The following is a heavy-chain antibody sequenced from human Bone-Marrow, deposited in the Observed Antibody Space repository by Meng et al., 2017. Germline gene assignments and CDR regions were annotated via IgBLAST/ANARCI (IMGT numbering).Heavy chain of an antibody. J-gene: IGHJ4*02. V-gene: IGHV3-74*01. D-gene: IGHD2-15*01. CDR3: VRLKGYCRDGTCPYDY. CDR1: GFTFSSYS. Sequence: GESLKISCAASGFTFSSYSMNWVRQAPGKGLVWVSRIITDGSSTIYADSVKGRFTISRDNAKNTLYLQMNSLRVEDTAVYYCVRLKGYCRDGTCPYDYWGQGALVTVSS. CDR2: IITDGSST.